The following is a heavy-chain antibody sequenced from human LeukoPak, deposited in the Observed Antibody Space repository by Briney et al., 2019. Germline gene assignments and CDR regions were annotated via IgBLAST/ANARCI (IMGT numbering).Heavy chain of an antibody. CDR3: ARGGSYGGIGDY. CDR2: ISYSGST. Sequence: SETLSLTCTVSGGSISSGAYYWNWIRQLPGKGLEWVGYISYSGSTYYNPSLKSRVTISVDTSKNQISLKVNSVTAADTAVYYCARGGSYGGIGDYWGQGTLVTVSS. CDR1: GGSISSGAYY. V-gene: IGHV4-31*03. J-gene: IGHJ4*02. D-gene: IGHD1-26*01.